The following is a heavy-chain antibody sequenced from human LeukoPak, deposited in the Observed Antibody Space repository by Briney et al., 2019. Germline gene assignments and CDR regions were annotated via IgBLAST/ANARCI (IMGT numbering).Heavy chain of an antibody. CDR1: GYTFTGYY. CDR3: ARAPKYSTQSLYYFDY. CDR2: INPNSGGS. J-gene: IGHJ4*02. Sequence: ASVKVSCKASGYTFTGYYMHWVRQAPGQGLEWMGWINPNSGGSNYAQKFQGRVTMTRDTSISTAYMELSRLRSDDTAVYYCARAPKYSTQSLYYFDYWGQGTLVTVSS. V-gene: IGHV1-2*02. D-gene: IGHD6-6*01.